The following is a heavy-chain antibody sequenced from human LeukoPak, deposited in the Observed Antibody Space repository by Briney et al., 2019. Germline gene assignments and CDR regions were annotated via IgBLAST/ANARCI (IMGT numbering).Heavy chain of an antibody. CDR3: AKASGSLRGTFDY. CDR2: VSWNSGTI. V-gene: IGHV3-9*01. D-gene: IGHD1-26*01. Sequence: GGSLRLSCAASGFTFDDYAMPWVRQTPGKGPEWVSGVSWNSGTIDYADSVKGRFTISRDNAKHSLYLQMNSLRAEDTALYYCAKASGSLRGTFDYWGQGILVTVSS. J-gene: IGHJ4*02. CDR1: GFTFDDYA.